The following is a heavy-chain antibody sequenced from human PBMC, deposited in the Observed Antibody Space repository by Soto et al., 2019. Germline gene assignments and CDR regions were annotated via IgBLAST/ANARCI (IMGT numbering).Heavy chain of an antibody. Sequence: SETLSLTCAVYGGSFSGYYWSWIRQPPGKGLEWIGEINHSGSTNYNPSLKSRVTISVDTSKNQFSLKLSSVTAADTAVYYCARVVLLFGEFYITGTTKTYYFDYWGQGTLVTVSS. CDR3: ARVVLLFGEFYITGTTKTYYFDY. J-gene: IGHJ4*02. D-gene: IGHD1-20*01. CDR2: INHSGST. CDR1: GGSFSGYY. V-gene: IGHV4-34*01.